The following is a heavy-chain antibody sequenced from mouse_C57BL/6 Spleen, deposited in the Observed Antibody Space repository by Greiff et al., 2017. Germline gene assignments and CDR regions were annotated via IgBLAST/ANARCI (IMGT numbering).Heavy chain of an antibody. CDR3: AREGNYGVDY. J-gene: IGHJ2*01. CDR1: GYTFTSYW. V-gene: IGHV1-52*01. D-gene: IGHD2-1*01. CDR2: IDPSDSET. Sequence: QVQLQQPGAELVRPGSSVKLSCKASGYTFTSYWMHWVKQRPIQGLEWIGNIDPSDSETHYNQKFKDKATLTVYKSSSTAYMQLSSLTSEDSAVYYCAREGNYGVDYWGQGTTLTVSS.